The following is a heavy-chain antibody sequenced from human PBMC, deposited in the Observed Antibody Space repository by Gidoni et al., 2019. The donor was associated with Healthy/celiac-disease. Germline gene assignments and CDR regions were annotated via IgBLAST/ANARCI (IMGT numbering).Heavy chain of an antibody. J-gene: IGHJ4*02. CDR3: ATRSVVVPAAQFDY. Sequence: QVQLQQWGAGLLKPSETPSLTCAVYGGSFSGYYWSWIRQPPGKGLEWIGEINHSGSTNYNPSLKSRVTISVDTSKNQFSLKLSSVTAADTAVYYCATRSVVVPAAQFDYWGQGTLVTVSS. CDR2: INHSGST. D-gene: IGHD2-2*01. V-gene: IGHV4-34*01. CDR1: GGSFSGYY.